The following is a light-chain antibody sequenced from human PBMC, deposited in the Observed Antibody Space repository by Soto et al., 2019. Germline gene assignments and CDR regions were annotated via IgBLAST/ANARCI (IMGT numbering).Light chain of an antibody. CDR1: VLAKKY. CDR2: KDS. J-gene: IGLJ2*01. Sequence: SYELTQPSSVSVSPGQTARITCSGDVLAKKYARWFQQKPGQAPVLVIYKDSERPSGIPERFSGSSSGTTVTLTISGAQVEDEADYYCYSAADNTNRVFGGGTKLTVL. CDR3: YSAADNTNRV. V-gene: IGLV3-27*01.